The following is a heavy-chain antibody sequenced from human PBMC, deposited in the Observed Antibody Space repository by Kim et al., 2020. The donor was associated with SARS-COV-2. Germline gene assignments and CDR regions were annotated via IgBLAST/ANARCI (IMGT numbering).Heavy chain of an antibody. Sequence: SETLSLTCTVSGGSISSSSYYWGWIRQPPGQGLEWIGSIYYSGSTYYNPSPKSRVTISVDTSKNQFSLKLSSVTAADTAVYYCASSLRYFDWSEPLFDYWGQGTLVTVSS. CDR1: GGSISSSSYY. V-gene: IGHV4-39*01. CDR3: ASSLRYFDWSEPLFDY. D-gene: IGHD3-9*01. CDR2: IYYSGST. J-gene: IGHJ4*02.